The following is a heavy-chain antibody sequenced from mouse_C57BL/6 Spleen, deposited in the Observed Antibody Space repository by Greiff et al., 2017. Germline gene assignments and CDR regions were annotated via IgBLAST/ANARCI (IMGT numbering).Heavy chain of an antibody. V-gene: IGHV14-1*01. Sequence: VQLQQSGAELVRPGASVKLSCTASGFTIKDYYMHWVKQRPEQGLEWIGRIDPADGVTEYAPKFKGKATMTADTSSNTAYLQLSSLTSEDSAVYYCTIDYGSSPWGYWGQGTLVTVSA. CDR1: GFTIKDYY. D-gene: IGHD1-1*01. J-gene: IGHJ3*01. CDR3: TIDYGSSPWGY. CDR2: IDPADGVT.